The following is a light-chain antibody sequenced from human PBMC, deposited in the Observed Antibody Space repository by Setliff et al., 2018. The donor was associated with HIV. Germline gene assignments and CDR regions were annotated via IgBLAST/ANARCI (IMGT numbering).Light chain of an antibody. Sequence: QSALTQPASVSGSPGQSITISCTGTSSDIGTYNLVSWYQQYPGKAPKVMIYEVSKRPSGVSNRFSGSKSCNTASLTISGLQAEDEADYYCCSYSGRTSFVFGTGTKVTVL. CDR2: EVS. V-gene: IGLV2-23*02. J-gene: IGLJ1*01. CDR3: CSYSGRTSFV. CDR1: SSDIGTYNL.